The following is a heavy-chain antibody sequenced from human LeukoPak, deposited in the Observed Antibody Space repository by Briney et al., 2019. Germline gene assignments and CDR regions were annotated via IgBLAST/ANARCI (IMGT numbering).Heavy chain of an antibody. CDR2: ISYIGST. CDR1: GGSFSSHY. Sequence: SETLSLTCTVSGGSFSSHYWSWIRQPPGKGLEWIGYISYIGSTNYNPSLKSRVTISVDTSRNQFSLKLSSVTAADTAVYYCARDPTTVTKGLDIWGQGTMVTVSS. CDR3: ARDPTTVTKGLDI. J-gene: IGHJ3*02. V-gene: IGHV4-59*11. D-gene: IGHD4-17*01.